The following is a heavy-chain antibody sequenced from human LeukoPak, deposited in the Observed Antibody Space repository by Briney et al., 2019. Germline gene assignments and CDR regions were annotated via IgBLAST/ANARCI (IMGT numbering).Heavy chain of an antibody. CDR3: AREKRGSSSGPFDY. D-gene: IGHD6-6*01. V-gene: IGHV3-9*01. CDR2: IIWNSGRI. J-gene: IGHJ4*02. CDR1: GFTFGDYA. Sequence: PGGSLRLSCAASGFTFGDYAMHWVRQAPGKGLEWVSGIIWNSGRITYADSVKGRFTISRDNAKNSLYLQMNSLRAEDTAVYYCAREKRGSSSGPFDYWGQGTLVTVSS.